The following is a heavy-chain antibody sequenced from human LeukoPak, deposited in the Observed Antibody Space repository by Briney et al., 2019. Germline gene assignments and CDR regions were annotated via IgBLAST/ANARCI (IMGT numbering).Heavy chain of an antibody. V-gene: IGHV1-8*01. D-gene: IGHD2-15*01. CDR3: ARAYCSGGGCYSGC. CDR2: MNPNSGNT. Sequence: GASVKVSCKASGYTFTSYDINWVRQATGQGLEWMGWMNPNSGNTGYAQNFQGRVTMTGNTSISTAYMELSSLRSEDTAVYYCARAYCSGGGCYSGCWGQGTLVTVSS. J-gene: IGHJ4*02. CDR1: GYTFTSYD.